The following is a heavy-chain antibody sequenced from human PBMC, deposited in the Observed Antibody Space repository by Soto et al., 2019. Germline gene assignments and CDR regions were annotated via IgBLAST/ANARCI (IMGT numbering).Heavy chain of an antibody. J-gene: IGHJ5*01. CDR3: ARHGMFYGNWFDS. CDR1: GGSISSSSYY. V-gene: IGHV4-39*01. CDR2: IYYSGST. D-gene: IGHD3-10*02. Sequence: SETLSLTCTVSGGSISSSSYYWGWIRQPPGKGLEWIGSIYYSGSTYYNPSLKSRVTISVDTSKNQFSLKLSSVTAADTAVYYCARHGMFYGNWFDSRGQGTLVIGSS.